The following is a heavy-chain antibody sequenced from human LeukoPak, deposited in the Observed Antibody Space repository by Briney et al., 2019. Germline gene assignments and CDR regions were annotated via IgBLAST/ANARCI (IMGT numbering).Heavy chain of an antibody. J-gene: IGHJ6*02. CDR1: GGTFSSYA. V-gene: IGHV1-69*13. CDR2: IIPIFGTA. Sequence: GASVTVSCTASGGTFSSYAISWVRQAPGQGLEWMGGIIPIFGTANYAQKFQGRVTITADESTSTAYMELSSLRSEDTAVYYCAREHYYDSSGYYYKRYYYYGMDVWGQGTTVTVSS. CDR3: AREHYYDSSGYYYKRYYYYGMDV. D-gene: IGHD3-22*01.